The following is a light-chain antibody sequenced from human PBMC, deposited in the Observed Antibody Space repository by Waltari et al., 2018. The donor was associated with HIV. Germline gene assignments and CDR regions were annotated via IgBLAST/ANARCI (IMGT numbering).Light chain of an antibody. CDR3: QQCNTYPWT. J-gene: IGKJ1*01. CDR2: KAS. Sequence: DIQMTQSPSTLSASVGDRVTITCRASQSVSNWLAWYQQKPGRAPKLLIYKASTLQRGIPSRFSGSGSGTECTLTISSLQPDDFASYYCQQCNTYPWTFGQGTKVDIK. CDR1: QSVSNW. V-gene: IGKV1-5*03.